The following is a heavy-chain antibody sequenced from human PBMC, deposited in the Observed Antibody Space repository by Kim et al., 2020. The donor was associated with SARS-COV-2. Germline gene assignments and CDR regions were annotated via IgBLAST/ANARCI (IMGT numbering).Heavy chain of an antibody. V-gene: IGHV4-61*01. J-gene: IGHJ6*02. CDR3: ARDASGRPYNHGVDV. CDR1: GGSVSSRSYY. CDR2: ISYGGST. D-gene: IGHD3-10*01. Sequence: SETLSLTCTVSGGSVSSRSYYWNWIRQPPGKGLQWIGYISYGGSTNSNPSLKSRVTISLDTSTNKFSLKLTSVTGADTAVYYCARDASGRPYNHGVDVWGQGTTVTVSS.